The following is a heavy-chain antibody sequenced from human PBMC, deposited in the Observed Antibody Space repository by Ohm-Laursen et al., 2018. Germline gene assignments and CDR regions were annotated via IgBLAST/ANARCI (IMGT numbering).Heavy chain of an antibody. Sequence: SLRLSCTASGFTFSISGMTWVRQAPGKGLEWVAVIWYDGSNKYYADSVKGRFTISRDNSKNTLYLQMNSLRAEDTAVYYCARDLGVLNWFDPWGQGTLVTVSS. D-gene: IGHD3-10*01. V-gene: IGHV3-33*08. CDR1: GFTFSISG. CDR3: ARDLGVLNWFDP. CDR2: IWYDGSNK. J-gene: IGHJ5*02.